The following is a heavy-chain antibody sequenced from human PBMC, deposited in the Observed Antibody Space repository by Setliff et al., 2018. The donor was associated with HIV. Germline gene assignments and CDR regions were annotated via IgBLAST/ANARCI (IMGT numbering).Heavy chain of an antibody. V-gene: IGHV4-61*02. D-gene: IGHD6-13*01. J-gene: IGHJ5*02. CDR1: NGSISSGTFY. CDR2: INTSGST. Sequence: PSETLSLTCTVSNGSISSGTFYWNWIRQPAGKGLEWIGRINTSGSTNYNPSLKSRVTISVDKSQNQFSLKLSSATAADTAVYYCARDFKRYNSPCRFDPWGQGTLVTVSS. CDR3: ARDFKRYNSPCRFDP.